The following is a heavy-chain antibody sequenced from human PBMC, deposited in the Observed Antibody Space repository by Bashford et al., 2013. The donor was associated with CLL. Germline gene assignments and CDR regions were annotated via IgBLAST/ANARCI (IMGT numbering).Heavy chain of an antibody. CDR2: IFYSGTT. J-gene: IGHJ5*02. V-gene: IGHV4-39*07. CDR1: VAPSVVVLTT. D-gene: IGHD6-13*01. Sequence: SETLSSPAVSLVAPSVVVLTTWAGLRHAPGEGLEWIGTIFYSGTTYYNPSLKSRVTISMDTSRNQFSLKLNSVTAADTAVYFCARSKIASALRWFDPWGQGTLVTVSS. CDR3: ARSKIASALRWFDP.